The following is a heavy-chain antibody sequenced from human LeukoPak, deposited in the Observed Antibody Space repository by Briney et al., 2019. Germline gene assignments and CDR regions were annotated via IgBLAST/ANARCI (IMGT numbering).Heavy chain of an antibody. CDR2: ISIGGDYT. D-gene: IGHD1-14*01. CDR1: GFTFSGSA. V-gene: IGHV3-23*01. CDR3: AKLHSATITADFDH. J-gene: IGHJ4*02. Sequence: QPGGSLRLSCAASGFTFSGSAMSWVRQAPGKGLEWVSGISIGGDYTYYADSVKGRFTISRDNPKNTLSLQMSNLRAEDTAIYYCAKLHSATITADFDHWGQGTLVTVSS.